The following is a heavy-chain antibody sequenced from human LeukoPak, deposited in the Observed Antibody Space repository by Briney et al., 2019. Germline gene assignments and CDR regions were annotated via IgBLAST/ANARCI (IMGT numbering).Heavy chain of an antibody. J-gene: IGHJ4*02. D-gene: IGHD4-11*01. CDR2: ISYDGSNK. Sequence: GGSLRLSCAASGFTFSSYGMHWVRQAPGKGLEWVAVISYDGSNKYYADSVKGRFTISRDNSKKTLYLQMNSLRAEDTAVYYCAREDHSNYNYWGQGTLVTVSS. V-gene: IGHV3-30*03. CDR1: GFTFSSYG. CDR3: AREDHSNYNY.